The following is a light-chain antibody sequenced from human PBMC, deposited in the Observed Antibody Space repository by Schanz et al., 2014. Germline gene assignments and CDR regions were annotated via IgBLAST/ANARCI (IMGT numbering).Light chain of an antibody. V-gene: IGKV3-20*01. CDR1: QTVSNNY. Sequence: EIVLTQSPATLSLSPGERATLSCRSSQTVSNNYLAWYQHKPGQAPRLLIYGASSRATGIPDRFSGSGSGTDFTLTISGLQSEDVAMYYCQQYHTSRTFGQGTKVEIK. CDR3: QQYHTSRT. CDR2: GAS. J-gene: IGKJ1*01.